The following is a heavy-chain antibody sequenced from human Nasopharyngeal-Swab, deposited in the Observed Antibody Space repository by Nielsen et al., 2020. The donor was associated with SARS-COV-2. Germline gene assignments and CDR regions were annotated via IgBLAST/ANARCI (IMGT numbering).Heavy chain of an antibody. J-gene: IGHJ6*02. Sequence: GSLRLSCAVSGGSFSGDYWSWIRQPPGKGLEWIGEINQSGRANYNPSLKSRVTISVDMSKNHFSLTLRSVTAADTAVYFCARGLRGVVPTGMKDKTTGRPRFAFYKFGLDVLGQGTTVSVSS. CDR3: ARGLRGVVPTGMKDKTTGRPRFAFYKFGLDV. CDR1: GGSFSGDY. CDR2: INQSGRA. D-gene: IGHD2-2*01. V-gene: IGHV4-34*01.